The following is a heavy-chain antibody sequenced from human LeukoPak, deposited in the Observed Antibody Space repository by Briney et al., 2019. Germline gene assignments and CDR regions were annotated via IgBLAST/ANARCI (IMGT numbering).Heavy chain of an antibody. CDR3: ARHYCSSTSCYTGIDY. J-gene: IGHJ4*02. CDR1: GYSTSSGYY. V-gene: IGHV4-38-2*02. D-gene: IGHD2-2*02. CDR2: IYHSGST. Sequence: PSETLSLTCTVSGYSTSSGYYWGWIRQPPGKGLEWIGSIYHSGSTYYNPSLKSRVTISVDTSKNQFSLKLSSVTAADTAVYYCARHYCSSTSCYTGIDYWGQGALVTVSS.